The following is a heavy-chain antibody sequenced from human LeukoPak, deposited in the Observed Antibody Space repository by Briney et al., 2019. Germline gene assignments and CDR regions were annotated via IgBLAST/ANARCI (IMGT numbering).Heavy chain of an antibody. J-gene: IGHJ4*02. V-gene: IGHV1-2*02. Sequence: ASVKVSCKASGYTFTGYYMHWVRQAPGQGLEWMGWINPNSGGTNYAQKFQGRVTMTRDTSISTAYVELSRLRSDDTAVYYCARGTGEGYTYGRYYFDYWGQGTLVTVSS. CDR2: INPNSGGT. CDR3: ARGTGEGYTYGRYYFDY. CDR1: GYTFTGYY. D-gene: IGHD5-18*01.